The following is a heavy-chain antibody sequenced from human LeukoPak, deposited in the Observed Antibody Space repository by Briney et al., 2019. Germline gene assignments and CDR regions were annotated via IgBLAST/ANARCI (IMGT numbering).Heavy chain of an antibody. Sequence: GGSLRLSCAASGFTFDDYAMHWVRQAPGKGLEWVSGISWNSGSIGYADSVKGRFTISRDNAKNSLYLQMNSLRAEDTALYYCAKDGYYYGSGSYFRLDVWGKGTTVTISS. V-gene: IGHV3-9*01. J-gene: IGHJ6*04. CDR2: ISWNSGSI. CDR3: AKDGYYYGSGSYFRLDV. D-gene: IGHD3-10*01. CDR1: GFTFDDYA.